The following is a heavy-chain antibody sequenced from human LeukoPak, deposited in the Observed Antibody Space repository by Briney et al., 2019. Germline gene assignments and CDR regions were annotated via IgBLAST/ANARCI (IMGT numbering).Heavy chain of an antibody. J-gene: IGHJ6*02. CDR2: INHSGST. CDR1: GGSFSGHY. Sequence: SETLSLTCAVYGGSFSGHYWTWIRQPPGKGLEWIGEINHSGSTNYNPSLKSRVTISVDTSNNQFSLKLSSVTAADTAVYYCARGYCSTTSCYVGSSYYYGIDVWGQGTTVTVSS. D-gene: IGHD2-2*01. CDR3: ARGYCSTTSCYVGSSYYYGIDV. V-gene: IGHV4-34*01.